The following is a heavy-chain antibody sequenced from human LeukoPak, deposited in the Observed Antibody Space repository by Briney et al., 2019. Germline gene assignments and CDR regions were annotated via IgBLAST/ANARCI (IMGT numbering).Heavy chain of an antibody. Sequence: GGSLRLSCAASGFTVSSYSMNWVRQAPGKGLEWVSSISSSSSYIYYADSVKGRFTISRDNAKNSLYLQMNSLRAEDTAVYYCAREFPTMIVFFDYWGQGTLVTVSS. CDR3: AREFPTMIVFFDY. D-gene: IGHD3-22*01. J-gene: IGHJ4*02. V-gene: IGHV3-21*01. CDR1: GFTVSSYS. CDR2: ISSSSSYI.